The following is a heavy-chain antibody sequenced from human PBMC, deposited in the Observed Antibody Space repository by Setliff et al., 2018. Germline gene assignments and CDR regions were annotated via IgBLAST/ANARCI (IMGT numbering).Heavy chain of an antibody. CDR2: IYPGDSDT. CDR1: GYSFTSYW. Sequence: PGESLKISCKGSGYSFTSYWIGWVRQMPGKGLEWMGIIYPGDSDTRYSPSFQGQVTISADKSISTAYLQWSSLKASDTAMYYCARRRYYDSSGYYYYYGMDVWGQGTTVTVSS. CDR3: ARRRYYDSSGYYYYYGMDV. D-gene: IGHD3-22*01. J-gene: IGHJ6*02. V-gene: IGHV5-51*01.